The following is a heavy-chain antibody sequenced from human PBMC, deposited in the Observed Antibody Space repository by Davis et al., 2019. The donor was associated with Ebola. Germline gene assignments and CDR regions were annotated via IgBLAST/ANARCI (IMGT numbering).Heavy chain of an antibody. CDR1: AGSISAYY. Sequence: SGSLTLSCAVYAGSISAYYWSRIRHPPGKGLEWIGEINHRGSTNYNPSLKSRVTISVDTSKNQFSLKLSSVTAADTAVYYCASQFTTYYYDSSGYYDYWGQGTLVTVSS. CDR3: ASQFTTYYYDSSGYYDY. CDR2: INHRGST. D-gene: IGHD3-22*01. V-gene: IGHV4-34*01. J-gene: IGHJ4*02.